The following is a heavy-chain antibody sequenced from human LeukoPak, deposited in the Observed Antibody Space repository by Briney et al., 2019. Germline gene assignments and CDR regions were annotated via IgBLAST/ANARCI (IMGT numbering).Heavy chain of an antibody. J-gene: IGHJ4*02. CDR2: IYSGGST. Sequence: PGGSLRLSCAASGFTVSSNYMSWVRQAPGKGLEWVSVIYSGGSTYYADSVKGRFTISRDNSKNTLYLQMNSLRAEDTAVYYCARVVVVVARFDYWGQGTLVTVSS. D-gene: IGHD2-15*01. CDR1: GFTVSSNY. CDR3: ARVVVVVARFDY. V-gene: IGHV3-66*01.